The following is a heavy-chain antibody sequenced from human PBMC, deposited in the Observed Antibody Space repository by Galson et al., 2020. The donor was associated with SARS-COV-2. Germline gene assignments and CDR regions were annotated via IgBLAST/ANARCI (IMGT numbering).Heavy chain of an antibody. V-gene: IGHV3-30*04. J-gene: IGHJ6*02. CDR3: ARVVGTYYDFWSGYSGYGMDV. CDR2: ISYDGSNK. CDR1: GFTFSSYA. D-gene: IGHD3-3*01. Sequence: TGGSLRLSCAASGFTFSSYAMHWVRQAAGKGLEWVAVISYDGSNKYYAHSVKGRFTISRDNSKNTLYLQMNSLRAEDTAVYYCARVVGTYYDFWSGYSGYGMDVWGQGTTVTVSS.